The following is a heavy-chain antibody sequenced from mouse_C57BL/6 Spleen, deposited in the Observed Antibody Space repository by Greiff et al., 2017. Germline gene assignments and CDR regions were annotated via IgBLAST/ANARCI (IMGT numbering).Heavy chain of an antibody. CDR1: GFTFTDYY. CDR3: ESSASYNCEWYFDS. V-gene: IGHV7-3*01. Sequence: EVKLVESGGGLVQPGGSLSLSCAASGFTFTDYYMSCVRQPPGNALEWLGFIRTKANGYTTEYNASGKGRFTISRDNSPTFLHLPMHAPRAEDISTYYSESSASYNCEWYFDSWGIGTTLTVS. J-gene: IGHJ2*01. D-gene: IGHD2-12*01. CDR2: IRTKANGYTT.